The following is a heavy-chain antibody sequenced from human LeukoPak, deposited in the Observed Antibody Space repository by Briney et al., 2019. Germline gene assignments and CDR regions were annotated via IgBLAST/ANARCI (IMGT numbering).Heavy chain of an antibody. CDR2: VTQDGSEK. Sequence: PGGSLRLSCAASGFTFSGYWMSWVRQAPGKGLEWVATVTQDGSEKYYVDSVKGRFTISRDNAKSPLFLQMNSLRAEDTAVYYCARLGCVRACPHGALNWWGQGTLVTVSS. CDR1: GFTFSGYW. V-gene: IGHV3-7*03. D-gene: IGHD3/OR15-3a*01. J-gene: IGHJ4*02. CDR3: ARLGCVRACPHGALNW.